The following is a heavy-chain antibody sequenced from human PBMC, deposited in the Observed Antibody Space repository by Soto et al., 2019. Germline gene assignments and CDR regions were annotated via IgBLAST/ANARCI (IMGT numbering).Heavy chain of an antibody. CDR1: GYSFRDYY. CDR2: INPNSGGT. CDR3: EGGRGMITVVYDH. Sequence: ASVKVSCKASGYSFRDYYIHWVRQAPGQGLEWMGWINPNSGGTNSAQKFQGRVTMTGDTSTSTAYLELSALRSDDTALYYCEGGRGMITVVYDHWGQGTLVTVSS. J-gene: IGHJ4*02. V-gene: IGHV1-2*02. D-gene: IGHD3-16*01.